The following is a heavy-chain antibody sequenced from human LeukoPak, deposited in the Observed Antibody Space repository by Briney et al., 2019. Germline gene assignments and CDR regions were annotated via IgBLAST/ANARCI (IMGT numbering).Heavy chain of an antibody. D-gene: IGHD4-23*01. J-gene: IGHJ4*02. CDR3: AKKETVVSPGNYFDY. Sequence: PGGSLRLSCAAPGFTFSSYDMNWVRQAPGKGLEWVSAISDSGGSTYYADSVKGRFTISRDNAKNTLYLQMNSLRAEDTAVYYCAKKETVVSPGNYFDYWGQGTLVTVSS. CDR1: GFTFSSYD. V-gene: IGHV3-23*01. CDR2: ISDSGGST.